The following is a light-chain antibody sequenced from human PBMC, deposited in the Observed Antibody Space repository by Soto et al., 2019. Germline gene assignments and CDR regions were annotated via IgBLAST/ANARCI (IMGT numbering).Light chain of an antibody. J-gene: IGKJ4*01. CDR3: QQFNSYST. Sequence: DIQMTQSPSTLSASVGDRVTITCRASQSISTWLAWYQQKPGEAPKLLIYKASSLESGVPSRFSGSGSGTEFTLPISSLQPDDSATYCCQQFNSYSTVGGGTKVEIK. V-gene: IGKV1-5*03. CDR1: QSISTW. CDR2: KAS.